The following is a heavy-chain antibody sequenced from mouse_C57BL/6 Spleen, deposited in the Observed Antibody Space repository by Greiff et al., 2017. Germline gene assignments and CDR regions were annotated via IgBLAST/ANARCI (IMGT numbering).Heavy chain of an antibody. CDR1: GYTFTSYW. J-gene: IGHJ2*01. CDR2: IDPSDSYT. V-gene: IGHV1-69*01. D-gene: IGHD3-2*02. CDR3: ARGGDSSGYADY. Sequence: VKLQQPGAELVMPGASVKLSCKASGYTFTSYWMHWVKQRPGQGLEWIGEIDPSDSYTNYNQKFKGKSTLTVDKSSSTAYMQLSSLTSEDSAVYYCARGGDSSGYADYWGQGTTLTVSS.